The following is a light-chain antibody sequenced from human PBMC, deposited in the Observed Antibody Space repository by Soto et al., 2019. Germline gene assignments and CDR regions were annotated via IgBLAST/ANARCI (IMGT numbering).Light chain of an antibody. Sequence: EIVLTQSPATLSLSPGERATLSCRASQSVSSYLAWYQQTPGQAPRLLIYGASGTATGIPDRFSGSGSGTDFTLTISRLEPEDFAVYYCLQYGSSPLFGQGTRLEIK. CDR2: GAS. CDR1: QSVSSY. V-gene: IGKV3-20*01. J-gene: IGKJ5*01. CDR3: LQYGSSPL.